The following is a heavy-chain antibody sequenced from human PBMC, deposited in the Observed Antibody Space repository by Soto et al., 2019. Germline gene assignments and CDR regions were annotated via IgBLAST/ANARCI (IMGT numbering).Heavy chain of an antibody. CDR1: GFTFSDYY. J-gene: IGHJ6*03. CDR2: ISSSGSTI. D-gene: IGHD2-2*01. V-gene: IGHV3-11*01. CDR3: ARGGGYCSSTSCYYGYYYYYMDG. Sequence: QVQLVESGGGLVKPGGSLRLSCAASGFTFSDYYMSWIRQAPGKGLEWVSYISSSGSTIYYADSVKGRFTISRDNAKNSLYLQMNSRRAEDTAVYYCARGGGYCSSTSCYYGYYYYYMDGWGKGTTVTVSS.